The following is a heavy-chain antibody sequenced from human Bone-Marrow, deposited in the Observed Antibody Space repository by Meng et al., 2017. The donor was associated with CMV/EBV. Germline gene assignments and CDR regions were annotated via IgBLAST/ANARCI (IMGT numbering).Heavy chain of an antibody. Sequence: GESLKISCAASGFTFSSYAMSWVRQAPGKGLEWVSAISGSGGSTYYADSVKGRFTISRDNSKNTLYLQMNSLRAEDTAVYYCAKPPYCSSTSCVNWFDPWVQGTLVTVSS. D-gene: IGHD2-2*01. V-gene: IGHV3-23*01. CDR3: AKPPYCSSTSCVNWFDP. J-gene: IGHJ5*02. CDR2: ISGSGGST. CDR1: GFTFSSYA.